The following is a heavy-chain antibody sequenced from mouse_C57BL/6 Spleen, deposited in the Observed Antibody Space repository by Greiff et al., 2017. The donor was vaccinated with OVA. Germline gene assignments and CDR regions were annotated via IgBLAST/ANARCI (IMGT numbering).Heavy chain of an antibody. V-gene: IGHV5-16*01. CDR3: ARGLSAMDY. D-gene: IGHD2-2*01. Sequence: EVKLVESEGGLVQPGSSMKLSCTASGFTFSDYYMAWVRQVPEKGLEWVANINYDGSSTYYLDSLKSRFIISRDNAKNILYLQMSSLKSAATATYYCARGLSAMDYWGQGTSVTVSS. J-gene: IGHJ4*01. CDR2: INYDGSST. CDR1: GFTFSDYY.